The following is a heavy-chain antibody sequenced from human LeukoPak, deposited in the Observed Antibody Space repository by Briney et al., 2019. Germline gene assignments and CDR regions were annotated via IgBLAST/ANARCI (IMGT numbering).Heavy chain of an antibody. CDR2: MYHTGNT. D-gene: IGHD5-24*01. CDR3: AREAMAVIRWFDP. V-gene: IGHV4-38-2*02. Sequence: SETLSLTCTVSGFSISSGYYWGWIRQSPGKGLEWIGSMYHTGNTPYNPSFRSRVTISVDTSKNQFSLKLSSVTAADTAVYYCAREAMAVIRWFDPWGQGTLVTVSS. CDR1: GFSISSGYY. J-gene: IGHJ5*02.